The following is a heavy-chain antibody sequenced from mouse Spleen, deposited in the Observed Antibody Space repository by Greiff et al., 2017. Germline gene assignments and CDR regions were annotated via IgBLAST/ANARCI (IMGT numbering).Heavy chain of an antibody. Sequence: VQGVESGPELVKPGASVKMSCKASGYTFTDYVISWVKQRTGQGLEWIGEIYPGSGSTYYNEKFKGKATLTADKSSNTAYMQLSSLTSEDSAVYFCASGAFETGFDYWGQGTTLTVSS. J-gene: IGHJ2*01. D-gene: IGHD4-1*01. CDR3: ASGAFETGFDY. CDR1: GYTFTDYV. V-gene: IGHV1-77*01. CDR2: IYPGSGST.